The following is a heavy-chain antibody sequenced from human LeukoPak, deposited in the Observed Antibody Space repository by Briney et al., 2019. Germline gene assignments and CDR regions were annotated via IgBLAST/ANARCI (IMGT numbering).Heavy chain of an antibody. D-gene: IGHD4-17*01. J-gene: IGHJ3*02. CDR2: IYTSGST. CDR3: ARDRVDDYGEPVAFDI. CDR1: GGSISSGSYY. Sequence: SETLSLTCTVSGGSISSGSYYWSWIRQPAGKGLEWIGRIYTSGSTNYNPSLKSRVTISVDTSKNQFSLKLSSVTAADTAVYYCARDRVDDYGEPVAFDIWGQGTMVTVSS. V-gene: IGHV4-61*02.